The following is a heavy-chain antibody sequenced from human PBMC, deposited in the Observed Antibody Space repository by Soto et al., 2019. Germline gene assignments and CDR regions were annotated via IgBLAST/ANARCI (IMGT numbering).Heavy chain of an antibody. CDR3: VKYMGYGDYGTVDY. V-gene: IGHV3-9*01. Sequence: EVQLVESGGGLVQPGRSLRLSCAASGFTFDDYAMHWVRQAPGKGLEWVSGINWNSGNVGYADSVKGRFTISRDNAKNSLYVQMNSLRAEDTALYYCVKYMGYGDYGTVDYWGQGTLVTVSS. CDR2: INWNSGNV. CDR1: GFTFDDYA. J-gene: IGHJ4*02. D-gene: IGHD4-17*01.